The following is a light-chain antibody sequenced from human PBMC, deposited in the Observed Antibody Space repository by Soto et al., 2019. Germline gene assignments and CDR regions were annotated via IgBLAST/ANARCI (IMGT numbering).Light chain of an antibody. CDR3: QSYDSFYV. CDR2: GNS. V-gene: IGLV1-40*01. J-gene: IGLJ1*01. Sequence: QSVLTQPPSVSGAPGQRVTISCTGSSSKIGAGYDVHWYQQLPGTAPKLLIYGNSNRPSGVPDRFSGSKSGTSASLAITGLQAEDEADYYCQSYDSFYVFGTGTKVTVL. CDR1: SSKIGAGYD.